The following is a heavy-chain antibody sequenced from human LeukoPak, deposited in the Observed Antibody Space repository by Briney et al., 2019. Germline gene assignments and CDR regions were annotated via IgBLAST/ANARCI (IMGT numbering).Heavy chain of an antibody. J-gene: IGHJ2*01. Sequence: PSQTLSLTCTVSGGSISSGSYYWSWIRQHPGKGLEWIGYIYYSGSTYYNPSLKSRVTISVDTSKNQFSLKLSSVTAADTAVYYCARDLSFLRYFDLWGRGTLVTVSS. CDR2: IYYSGST. D-gene: IGHD3-3*01. CDR1: GGSISSGSYY. CDR3: ARDLSFLRYFDL. V-gene: IGHV4-31*03.